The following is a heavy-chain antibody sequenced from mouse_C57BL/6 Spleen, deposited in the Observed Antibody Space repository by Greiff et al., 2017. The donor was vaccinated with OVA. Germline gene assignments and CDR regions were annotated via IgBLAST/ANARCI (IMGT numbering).Heavy chain of an antibody. CDR3: AREGGSDERDYAMDY. CDR1: GYTFTSYW. J-gene: IGHJ4*01. V-gene: IGHV1-64*01. Sequence: VQLQQPVAELVKPGASVKLSCKASGYTFTSYWMHWVKQRPGQGLEWIGMIHPNSGSTNYNEKFKSKATLTVDKSSSTAYMQLSSLTSEDSAVYYGAREGGSDERDYAMDYWGQGTSVTVSS. D-gene: IGHD1-1*02. CDR2: IHPNSGST.